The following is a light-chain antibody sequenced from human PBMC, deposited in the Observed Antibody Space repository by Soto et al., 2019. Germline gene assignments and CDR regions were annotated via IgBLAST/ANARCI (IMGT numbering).Light chain of an antibody. CDR1: SSDGGRYNL. V-gene: IGLV2-23*02. Sequence: QSALTQPASVSGSPGQSITISCTGTSSDGGRYNLVSWYQQHPGKAPKLIIYEVSKWPSGVSNRFSGSKSGNTAALTISGLQAEDEADYYCCSYAGSTTYVVFGGGTKLTVL. CDR3: CSYAGSTTYVV. CDR2: EVS. J-gene: IGLJ2*01.